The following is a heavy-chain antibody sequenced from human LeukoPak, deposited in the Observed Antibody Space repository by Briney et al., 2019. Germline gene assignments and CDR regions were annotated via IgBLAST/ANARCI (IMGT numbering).Heavy chain of an antibody. CDR2: IYYSGST. V-gene: IGHV4-39*01. J-gene: IGHJ4*02. Sequence: PSETLSLTCTVSGGSISSSSYYWGWIRQPPGKGLEWTGSIYYSGSTYYNPSLKSRVTISVDTSKNQFSLKLSSVTAADTAVYYCATQGRGGYNFWGQGTLVTVSS. CDR1: GGSISSSSYY. CDR3: ATQGRGGYNF. D-gene: IGHD5-24*01.